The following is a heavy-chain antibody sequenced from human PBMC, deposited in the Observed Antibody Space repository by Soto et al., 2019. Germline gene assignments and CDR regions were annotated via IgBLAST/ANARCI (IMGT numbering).Heavy chain of an antibody. V-gene: IGHV1-3*04. CDR3: AREPLCGDVCYDHWLDP. CDR1: GYTFTSYA. D-gene: IGHD2-21*02. CDR2: SNIGNGNT. Sequence: QVQLVQSGAEVKKPGASVRVSCRTSGYTFTSYAIHWVRQAPGQGLEWMAWSNIGNGNTKYSQKFQGRVTVSRDTSASTAYMELSSLRSEDTDVYYCAREPLCGDVCYDHWLDPWGQGTLVTVSS. J-gene: IGHJ5*02.